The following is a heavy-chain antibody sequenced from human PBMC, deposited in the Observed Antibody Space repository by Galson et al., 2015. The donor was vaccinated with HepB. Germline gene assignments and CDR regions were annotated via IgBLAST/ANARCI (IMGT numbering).Heavy chain of an antibody. CDR2: IKEDGSGK. CDR1: EFILSMYW. J-gene: IGHJ6*02. V-gene: IGHV3-7*05. D-gene: IGHD3-10*01. Sequence: SLRLSCAASEFILSMYWMNWVRQAPGKGLEWVANIKEDGSGKNYVASVKGRFTISRDNAKNSLYLQMNSRRAEDTAVYHCARVKRGEWYSFYYNGRDVWGQGTTVTVSS. CDR3: ARVKRGEWYSFYYNGRDV.